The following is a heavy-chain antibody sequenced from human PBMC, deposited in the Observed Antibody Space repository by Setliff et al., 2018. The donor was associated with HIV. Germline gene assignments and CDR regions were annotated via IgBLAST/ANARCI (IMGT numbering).Heavy chain of an antibody. CDR3: ARGALISWDSSDDLWY. D-gene: IGHD3-22*01. Sequence: GGSLRLSCAVSGFNVSNSYMTWVRQAPGKGLEWVSVIYSGGRAYYADSVKGRFTVSRDNSNNTLYLQMNSLRAEDTAVYYCARGALISWDSSDDLWYWGQGTLVTVSS. CDR1: GFNVSNSY. V-gene: IGHV3-53*01. CDR2: IYSGGRA. J-gene: IGHJ4*02.